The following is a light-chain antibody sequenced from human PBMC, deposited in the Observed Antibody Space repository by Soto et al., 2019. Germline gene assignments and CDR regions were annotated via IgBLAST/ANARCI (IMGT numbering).Light chain of an antibody. CDR3: QQYGSSPTT. CDR2: GAS. J-gene: IGKJ1*01. V-gene: IGKV3-20*01. CDR1: QSISGH. Sequence: IAMTQSPTTLSVSPGGRATLSCRASQSISGHLVWYQQKPGQAPRLLIYGASSRATGIPDRFSGSGSGTDFTLTISRLEAEDFAVYYCQQYGSSPTTFGQGTKVDIK.